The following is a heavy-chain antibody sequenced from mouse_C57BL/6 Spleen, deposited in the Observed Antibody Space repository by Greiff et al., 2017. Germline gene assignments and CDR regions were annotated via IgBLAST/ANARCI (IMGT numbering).Heavy chain of an antibody. Sequence: VQLQQSGAELVRPGASVKLSCKASGYTFTDYYINWVKQRPGQGLEWIARIYPGSGNTYYNEKFKGKATLSAEKSSSTAYMQLSSLTSEDTAVYFCASLESWFAYWGQGTLVTVSA. CDR2: IYPGSGNT. J-gene: IGHJ3*01. CDR1: GYTFTDYY. CDR3: ASLESWFAY. V-gene: IGHV1-76*01.